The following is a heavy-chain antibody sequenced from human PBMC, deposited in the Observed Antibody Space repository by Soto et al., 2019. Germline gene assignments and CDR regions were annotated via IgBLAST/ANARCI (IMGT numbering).Heavy chain of an antibody. CDR2: IYHSGST. V-gene: IGHV4-30-2*01. D-gene: IGHD3-3*01. CDR3: ARGFSGEWLYNWFDP. CDR1: GGSISSGGYS. Sequence: PSETLSLTCAVSGGSISSGGYSWSWIRQPPGKGLEWIGYIYHSGSTYYNPSLKSRVTISVDRSKNQFSLKLSSVTAADTAVYYCARGFSGEWLYNWFDPWGQGTLVTVSS. J-gene: IGHJ5*02.